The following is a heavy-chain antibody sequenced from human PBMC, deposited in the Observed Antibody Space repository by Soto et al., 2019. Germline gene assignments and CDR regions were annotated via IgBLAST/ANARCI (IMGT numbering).Heavy chain of an antibody. J-gene: IGHJ4*02. CDR1: GGTIRNYY. CDR3: ARRYGYSFDY. V-gene: IGHV4-59*08. D-gene: IGHD1-1*01. Sequence: SETLSLPNTVSGGTIRNYYWSRIRQPPGKGLEWIGYIYYSGSTNYNPSLKSRVTISVDTSKNQFSLKLSSVTAADTAVYYCARRYGYSFDYWGQGTLVTVSS. CDR2: IYYSGST.